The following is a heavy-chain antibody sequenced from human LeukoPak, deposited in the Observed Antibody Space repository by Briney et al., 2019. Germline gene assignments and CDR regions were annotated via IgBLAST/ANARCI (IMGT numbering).Heavy chain of an antibody. J-gene: IGHJ4*02. CDR2: IWYDGSNK. Sequence: GGSLRLSCAASGFTFSSYSMNWVRQAPGKGLEWVAVIWYDGSNKYYADSVKGRFTISRDNSKSTLYLQMNSLRAEDTAVYYCARDGVMITFGGVIATPFDYWGQGTLVTVSS. CDR1: GFTFSSYS. V-gene: IGHV3-33*08. D-gene: IGHD3-16*02. CDR3: ARDGVMITFGGVIATPFDY.